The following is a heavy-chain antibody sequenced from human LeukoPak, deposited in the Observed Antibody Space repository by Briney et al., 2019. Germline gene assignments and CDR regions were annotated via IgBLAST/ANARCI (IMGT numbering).Heavy chain of an antibody. V-gene: IGHV3-23*01. CDR1: GFTFSSYA. CDR3: AKNPLAYYDSSGYIIDY. CDR2: ISGSGGST. D-gene: IGHD3-22*01. Sequence: PGGSLGLSCAASGFTFSSYAMSWVRQAPGKGLEWVSAISGSGGSTYYADSVKGRFTISRDNSKNTLYLQMNSLRAEDTAVYYCAKNPLAYYDSSGYIIDYWGQGTLVTVSS. J-gene: IGHJ4*02.